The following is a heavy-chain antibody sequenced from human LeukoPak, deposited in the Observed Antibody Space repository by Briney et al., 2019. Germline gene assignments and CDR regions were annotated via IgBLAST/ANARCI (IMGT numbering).Heavy chain of an antibody. CDR3: ARTGGSYYYYYGMDV. J-gene: IGHJ6*02. CDR1: GYTFTSYD. V-gene: IGHV1-8*01. CDR2: MNPNSGNT. D-gene: IGHD3-16*01. Sequence: ASVKVSCKASGYTFTSYDINWVRQATGQGLEWMGWMNPNSGNTGYAQKFQGRVTMTRNTSISTAYMELSSLRPEDTAVYYCARTGGSYYYYYGMDVWGQGTTVTVSS.